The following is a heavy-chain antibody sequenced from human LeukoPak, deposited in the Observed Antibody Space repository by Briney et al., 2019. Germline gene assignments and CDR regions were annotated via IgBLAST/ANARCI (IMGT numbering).Heavy chain of an antibody. J-gene: IGHJ4*02. CDR3: AKDTDFAPGYYDSSGYSFDY. CDR1: GFTFSSYG. CDR2: ISYDGSNK. D-gene: IGHD3-22*01. V-gene: IGHV3-30*18. Sequence: GRSLRLSCAASGFTFSSYGMHWVRQAPGKGLEWVAVISYDGSNKYYVDSVKGRFTISRDNSKNTLYLQMNSLRAEDTAVYYCAKDTDFAPGYYDSSGYSFDYWGQGTLVTVSS.